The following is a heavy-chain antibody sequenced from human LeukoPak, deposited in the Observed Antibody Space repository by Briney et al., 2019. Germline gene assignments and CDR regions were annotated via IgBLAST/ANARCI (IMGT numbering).Heavy chain of an antibody. J-gene: IGHJ4*02. V-gene: IGHV4-31*03. Sequence: SQTLSLTCTVSGGSISSGGYYWSWIRQHPGKGLEWIGYIYYSGSTYYNPSLKSRVTISVDTSKNQFSLKLSSVTAADTAVCYCARAPVTVTTTGPSYFDYWGQGTLVTVSS. CDR2: IYYSGST. D-gene: IGHD4-17*01. CDR3: ARAPVTVTTTGPSYFDY. CDR1: GGSISSGGYY.